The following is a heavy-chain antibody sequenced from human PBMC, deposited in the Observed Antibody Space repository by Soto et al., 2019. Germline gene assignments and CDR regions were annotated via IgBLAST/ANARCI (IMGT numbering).Heavy chain of an antibody. Sequence: GASVKVSCKASGYTFTSYYMHWVRQAPGQGLEWMGIINPSGGSTSYAQKFQGRVTMTRDTSTSTVYMELSSLRSEDTAVYYCARGEIPYYYDSSGYYLAYWGQGTLVTVSS. CDR3: ARGEIPYYYDSSGYYLAY. J-gene: IGHJ4*02. D-gene: IGHD3-22*01. CDR2: INPSGGST. CDR1: GYTFTSYY. V-gene: IGHV1-46*01.